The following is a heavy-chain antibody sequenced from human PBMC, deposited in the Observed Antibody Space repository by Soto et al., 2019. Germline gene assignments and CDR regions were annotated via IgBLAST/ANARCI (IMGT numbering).Heavy chain of an antibody. V-gene: IGHV5-51*01. J-gene: IGHJ4*02. CDR2: IYPGDSET. Sequence: GESLKISCKASGYNFNTFWIGWVRQMPGKGLEWMGIIYPGDSETRYSPSLQGRVTLSADKSNTTAYLQWSSLEASDTAIYYCAKWGRWSLSWHDSFWGQGALVTVSS. D-gene: IGHD3-16*01. CDR1: GYNFNTFW. CDR3: AKWGRWSLSWHDSF.